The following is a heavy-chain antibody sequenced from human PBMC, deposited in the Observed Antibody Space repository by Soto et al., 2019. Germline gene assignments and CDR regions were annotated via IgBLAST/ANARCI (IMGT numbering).Heavy chain of an antibody. J-gene: IGHJ4*02. V-gene: IGHV3-9*01. CDR3: ANGGPVLCEGGGY. D-gene: IGHD1-26*01. CDR2: ISWNSGSI. Sequence: EVQLVESGGGLVQPGRSLRLSCAASGFTFDDYAMHWVRQAPGKGLEWVSGISWNSGSIGYADSVKSRFTISRDNALSSLHVLMHRLRAVDTSLYYCANGGPVLCEGGGYWGQGPLVTVSS. CDR1: GFTFDDYA.